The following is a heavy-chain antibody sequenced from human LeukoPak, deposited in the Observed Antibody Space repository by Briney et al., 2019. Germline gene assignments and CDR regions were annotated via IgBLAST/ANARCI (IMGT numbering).Heavy chain of an antibody. CDR2: IYWNDDK. D-gene: IGHD3-22*01. CDR3: AHSEFYYDSSGYPHFDY. Sequence: SGPTLVNPTQTLTLTCTFSGFSLSTSAVGVGWIRQPPGKALEWLALIYWNDDKRYSPSLKSRLTITKDTSKNQVVLTITNMDPVDTATYYCAHSEFYYDSSGYPHFDYWGQGTLVTVSS. CDR1: GFSLSTSAVG. J-gene: IGHJ4*02. V-gene: IGHV2-5*01.